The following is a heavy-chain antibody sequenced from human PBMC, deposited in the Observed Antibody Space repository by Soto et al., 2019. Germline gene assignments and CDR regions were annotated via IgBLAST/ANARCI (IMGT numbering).Heavy chain of an antibody. CDR3: ARTPVYDSSVGRDYYYYYGMDV. CDR1: GGSISSGGYY. J-gene: IGHJ6*02. V-gene: IGHV4-31*03. CDR2: IYYSGST. D-gene: IGHD3-22*01. Sequence: SETLSLTCTVSGGSISSGGYYWSWIRQHPGKGLEWIGYIYYSGSTYYNPSLKSRVTISVDTSKNQFSLKLSSVTAADTAVYYCARTPVYDSSVGRDYYYYYGMDVWGQGTKVTVSS.